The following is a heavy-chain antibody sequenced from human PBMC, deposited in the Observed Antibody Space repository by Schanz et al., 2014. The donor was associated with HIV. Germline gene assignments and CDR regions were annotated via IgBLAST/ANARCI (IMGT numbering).Heavy chain of an antibody. Sequence: QVQLVQSGAEVKKPGASVKVSCKASGYTFSDHYMHWVRQAPGQGLEWMGWINPNSGSTIYAQKFQGRVSMTTDTSTSTVYMELRSLRSEDTAVYYCARDLGGDFWSSQGGLDPWGQGTLVTVSS. J-gene: IGHJ5*02. CDR3: ARDLGGDFWSSQGGLDP. D-gene: IGHD3-3*01. V-gene: IGHV1-2*02. CDR2: INPNSGST. CDR1: GYTFSDHY.